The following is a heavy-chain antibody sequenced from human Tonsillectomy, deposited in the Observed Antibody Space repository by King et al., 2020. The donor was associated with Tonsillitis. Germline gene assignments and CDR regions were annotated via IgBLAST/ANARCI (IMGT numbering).Heavy chain of an antibody. D-gene: IGHD3-22*01. CDR3: AMYYYDSIAYYSYDY. J-gene: IGHJ4*02. CDR1: GGSISSSSYY. CDR2: IYYSGST. V-gene: IGHV4-39*01. Sequence: QLQESGPGLVKPSETLSLTCTVSGGSISSSSYYWGWIRQPPGKGLEWIGSIYYSGSTYYNPSLKSRVTISVDTSKNQFSLKLSSVTAADTAVYYCAMYYYDSIAYYSYDYWGQGTLVTVSS.